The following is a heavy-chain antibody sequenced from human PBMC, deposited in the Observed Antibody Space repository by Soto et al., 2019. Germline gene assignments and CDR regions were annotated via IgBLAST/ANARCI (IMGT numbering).Heavy chain of an antibody. V-gene: IGHV4-59*01. CDR3: ARYRREAVAGYTLDN. J-gene: IGHJ4*02. CDR2: VYNSGST. Sequence: SETLSLTXTVSGGSISSNYWTWIRQPPGKGLEWIGHVYNSGSTNYNPSLKSRVTISEDTSKSQFSLKVNSMTAADTAVYYCARYRREAVAGYTLDNWGQGILVTVSS. CDR1: GGSISSNY. D-gene: IGHD6-13*01.